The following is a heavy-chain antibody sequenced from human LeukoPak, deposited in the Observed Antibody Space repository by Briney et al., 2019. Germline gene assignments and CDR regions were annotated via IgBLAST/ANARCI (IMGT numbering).Heavy chain of an antibody. V-gene: IGHV4-39*01. CDR1: GVSITSSSDY. D-gene: IGHD3-22*01. CDR3: ARHYYDSSGYRRDYYSDH. Sequence: SETLSLTCTVSGVSITSSSDYWGWIRQPPGKGLEWIGSILYSGRTYYNPSLESRLTMSIDTSKNQFSLKLSSVTAADTAAYYCARHYYDSSGYRRDYYSDHWGQGTLVTVSS. J-gene: IGHJ4*02. CDR2: ILYSGRT.